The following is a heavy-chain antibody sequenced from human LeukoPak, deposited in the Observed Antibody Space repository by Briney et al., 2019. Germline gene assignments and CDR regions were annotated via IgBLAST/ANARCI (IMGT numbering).Heavy chain of an antibody. Sequence: SETLSRNCTVSGGPISSGGYYWSWIRQHPGKGLEWIGYIYYSGSTYYNPSLKSRVTISVDTSKDQFSLKLSSVTAADTAVYYCARGYYYDSSGYTDAFDIWGQGTMVTVSS. J-gene: IGHJ3*02. CDR3: ARGYYYDSSGYTDAFDI. V-gene: IGHV4-31*03. CDR1: GGPISSGGYY. D-gene: IGHD3-22*01. CDR2: IYYSGST.